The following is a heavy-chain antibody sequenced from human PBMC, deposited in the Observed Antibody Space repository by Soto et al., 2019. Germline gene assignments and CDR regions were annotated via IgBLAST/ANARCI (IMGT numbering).Heavy chain of an antibody. CDR3: AYHYITILDY. D-gene: IGHD3-3*01. CDR1: GFTFTGYD. Sequence: EVQLLESGGGLVQPGGSLRLSCAASGFTFTGYDMSWVRQAPGKGLEWVSAITSSGGTTVYADSAKGRFTISRDNSKNTLYLQMNSLRAEDTAVYYCAYHYITILDYWGQGTLVTVSS. J-gene: IGHJ4*02. V-gene: IGHV3-23*01. CDR2: ITSSGGTT.